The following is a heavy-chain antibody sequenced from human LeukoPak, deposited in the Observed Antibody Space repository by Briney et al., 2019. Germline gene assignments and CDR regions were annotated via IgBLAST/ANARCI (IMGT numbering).Heavy chain of an antibody. CDR3: AREVEDGGNFDL. CDR1: GGSISSYY. J-gene: IGHJ2*01. V-gene: IGHV4-59*01. Sequence: SETLSLTCTVSGGSISSYYWSWIRQPPGKGLEWIGYIYYSRSTNYNPSLKSRVTISVDTSKNQFSLKLSSVTAADTAVYYCAREVEDGGNFDLWGRGTLVTVSS. CDR2: IYYSRST. D-gene: IGHD4-23*01.